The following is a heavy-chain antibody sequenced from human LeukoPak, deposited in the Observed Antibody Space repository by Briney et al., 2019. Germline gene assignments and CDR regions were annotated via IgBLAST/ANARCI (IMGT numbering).Heavy chain of an antibody. CDR3: ARVSSSDNNWFDP. Sequence: SETLSLTCAVYGGSFSGYYWSWIRQPPGKGLEWIGEINHSGSTNYNPSLKSRVTISVDTSKNQFSLRLSSVTAADTAVYDCARVSSSDNNWFDPWGQGTLVTVSS. D-gene: IGHD6-6*01. V-gene: IGHV4-34*01. J-gene: IGHJ5*02. CDR1: GGSFSGYY. CDR2: INHSGST.